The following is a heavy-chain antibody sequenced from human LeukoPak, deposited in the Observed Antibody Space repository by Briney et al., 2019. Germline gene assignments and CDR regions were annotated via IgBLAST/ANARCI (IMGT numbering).Heavy chain of an antibody. CDR3: ARTYYYGSGSPNDAFDI. CDR2: IYYSGST. CDR1: GGSISSSSYY. D-gene: IGHD3-10*01. V-gene: IGHV4-39*07. J-gene: IGHJ3*02. Sequence: SETLSLTCTVSGGSISSSSYYWGWIRQPPGKGLEWIGSIYYSGSTYYNPSLKSRVTISLDTSKNQFSLKLSSVTAADTAVYCCARTYYYGSGSPNDAFDIWGQGTMVTVSS.